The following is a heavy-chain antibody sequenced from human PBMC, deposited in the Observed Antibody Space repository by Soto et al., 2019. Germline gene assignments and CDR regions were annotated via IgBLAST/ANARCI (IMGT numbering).Heavy chain of an antibody. V-gene: IGHV1-69*13. D-gene: IGHD1-26*01. CDR3: ARSWAPGSQWELLSLVYFDY. CDR1: GGTFSSYA. Sequence: VASVKVSCKASGGTFSSYAISWVRQAPGQGLEWMGGIIPIFGTANYAQKFQGRVTITADESTSTAYMELSSLRSEDTAVYYCARSWAPGSQWELLSLVYFDYWGQGTLVTVSS. J-gene: IGHJ4*02. CDR2: IIPIFGTA.